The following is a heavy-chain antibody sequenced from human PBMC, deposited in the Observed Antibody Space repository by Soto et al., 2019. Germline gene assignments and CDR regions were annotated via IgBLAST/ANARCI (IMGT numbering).Heavy chain of an antibody. D-gene: IGHD2-2*01. J-gene: IGHJ6*02. CDR3: AREGGTDIVVVPAAMNYYYGMDV. V-gene: IGHV4-39*01. CDR1: GGSISSSSYY. CDR2: IYYSGST. Sequence: SETLSLTCTVSGGSISSSSYYWGWIRQPPGKGLEWIGSIYYSGSTYYNPSLKRRVTISVDTSKNQFSLKLSSVTAADTAVYYCAREGGTDIVVVPAAMNYYYGMDVWGQGTTVTVSS.